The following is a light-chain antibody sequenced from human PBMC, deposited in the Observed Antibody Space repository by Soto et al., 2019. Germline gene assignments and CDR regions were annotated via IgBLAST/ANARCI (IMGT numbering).Light chain of an antibody. J-gene: IGLJ1*01. V-gene: IGLV2-14*01. CDR2: DVS. Sequence: QSALTQPASVSGSPGQSITISCTGTSSDVGGYNYVSWYQQHPGKAPKLMIYDVSNRPSGVSNRFSGSKSGNTASLTISGLQAEDEADYYCSSYTSSSTLLDVFGTGTKLIVL. CDR1: SSDVGGYNY. CDR3: SSYTSSSTLLDV.